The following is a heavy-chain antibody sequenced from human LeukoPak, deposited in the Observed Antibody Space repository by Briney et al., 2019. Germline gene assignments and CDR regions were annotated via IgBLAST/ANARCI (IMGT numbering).Heavy chain of an antibody. V-gene: IGHV3-9*01. CDR2: ISWNSGSI. D-gene: IGHD2-15*01. Sequence: GGSLRLSCAASGFTFDDYAMHWVRQAPGKGLEWVSGISWNSGSIGYADSVKGRFTISRDNAKNSLYLQMNSLRAEDTALYYCAKGRGPHYYYYGMDVWGQGTTVTVSS. CDR1: GFTFDDYA. CDR3: AKGRGPHYYYYGMDV. J-gene: IGHJ6*02.